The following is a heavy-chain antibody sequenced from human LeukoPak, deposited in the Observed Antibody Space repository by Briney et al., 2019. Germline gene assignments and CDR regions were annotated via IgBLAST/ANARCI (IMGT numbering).Heavy chain of an antibody. J-gene: IGHJ4*02. CDR2: IKQDGGEK. CDR3: ARVVPRGDSSGYNYFDY. Sequence: GGSLRLSCAASGFTFSSYWMSWVRQAPGKGLEWVAIIKQDGGEKNCVDSVKGRFTISRDNAKNSLYLQMNSLRDEDTDVYYCARVVPRGDSSGYNYFDYWGQGTLVTVSS. V-gene: IGHV3-7*03. CDR1: GFTFSSYW. D-gene: IGHD3-22*01.